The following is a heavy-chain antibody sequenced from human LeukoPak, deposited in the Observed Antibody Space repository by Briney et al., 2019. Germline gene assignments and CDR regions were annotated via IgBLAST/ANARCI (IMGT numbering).Heavy chain of an antibody. V-gene: IGHV4-59*01. J-gene: IGHJ6*02. CDR2: IYYSGST. CDR3: ARDYYGSGRAIYGMDV. D-gene: IGHD3-10*01. CDR1: GGSISTYY. Sequence: PSETLSLTCTIAGGSISTYYWSWIRQSPGKGLEWSGYIYYSGSTNYNPSLKSRVTILVDTSKNQFSLKLHSVTAADTAVYYCARDYYGSGRAIYGMDVWGQGTTVTVSS.